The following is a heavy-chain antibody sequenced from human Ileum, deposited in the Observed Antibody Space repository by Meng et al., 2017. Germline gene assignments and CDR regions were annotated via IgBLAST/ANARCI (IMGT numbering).Heavy chain of an antibody. CDR2: IIPILNAS. V-gene: IGHV1-69*10. CDR3: ARDCSGGGCFDP. Sequence: QFQLVQSVAEVKYPGSSVTVSCKASGGAFSSSAIGWLRQAPGRGLEWMGGIIPILNASTYAQNFKGRVTLSADMATTTVYMELSSLTSDDTAVYFCARDCSGGGCFDPWGQGTLVTVSS. J-gene: IGHJ5*02. CDR1: GGAFSSSA. D-gene: IGHD2-15*01.